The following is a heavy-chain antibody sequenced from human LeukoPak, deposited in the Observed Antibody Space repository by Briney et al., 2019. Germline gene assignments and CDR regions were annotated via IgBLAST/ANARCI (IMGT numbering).Heavy chain of an antibody. CDR2: IYASGST. V-gene: IGHV4-4*07. D-gene: IGHD3-10*01. CDR3: ARTSARGAQFDY. Sequence: SETLSLTCTVSGGSIGNYYWSWIRQPAGMGLEWIGRIYASGSTNYNPSLKSRVTMSVDTSNNQFSLNLSSVTAAGTAVYYCARTSARGAQFDYWGQGTLVTVSS. CDR1: GGSIGNYY. J-gene: IGHJ4*02.